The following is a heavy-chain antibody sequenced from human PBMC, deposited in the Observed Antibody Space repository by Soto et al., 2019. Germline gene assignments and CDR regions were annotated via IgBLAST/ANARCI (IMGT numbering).Heavy chain of an antibody. CDR3: AKWGEVSHNPGGNYYDSMDV. J-gene: IGHJ6*02. V-gene: IGHV3-30*18. CDR2: ILYDGSDK. Sequence: QVQLVESGGGVVQPGTSLRLSCAASGFTFGNYGMHWVRQPPGKGLEWISSILYDGSDKYYADSVKGRFTISRDGSKNTLYLQMDSLRPEDTAVYYCAKWGEVSHNPGGNYYDSMDVWGQGTTVTVSS. CDR1: GFTFGNYG. D-gene: IGHD3-16*01.